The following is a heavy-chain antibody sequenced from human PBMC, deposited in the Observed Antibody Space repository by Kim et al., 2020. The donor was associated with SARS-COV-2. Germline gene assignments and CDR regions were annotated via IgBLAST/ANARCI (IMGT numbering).Heavy chain of an antibody. CDR1: GLTFSSYS. D-gene: IGHD6-13*01. CDR3: ARDGGPIAAAGTGDGWFDP. Sequence: GGSLRLSCAASGLTFSSYSMNWVRQAPGKGLEWVSSISSSSSYIYYADSVKGRFTISRDNAKNSLYLQMNSLRAEDTAVYYCARDGGPIAAAGTGDGWFDPWGQGTLVTVSS. CDR2: ISSSSSYI. V-gene: IGHV3-21*01. J-gene: IGHJ5*02.